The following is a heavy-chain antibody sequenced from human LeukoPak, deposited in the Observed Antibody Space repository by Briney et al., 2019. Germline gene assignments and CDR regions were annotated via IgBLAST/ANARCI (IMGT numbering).Heavy chain of an antibody. J-gene: IGHJ3*02. CDR1: GFTFSDYY. V-gene: IGHV3-11*04. CDR2: ISSSGSTI. D-gene: IGHD5-24*01. CDR3: ASPEGSYVEMATIKDAFDI. Sequence: PGGSLRLSCAASGFTFSDYYMSWIRQAPGKGLEWVSYISSSGSTIYYADSVKGRFTISRDNAKNSLYLQMNSLRAEDTAVYYCASPEGSYVEMATIKDAFDIWGQGTMVTVSS.